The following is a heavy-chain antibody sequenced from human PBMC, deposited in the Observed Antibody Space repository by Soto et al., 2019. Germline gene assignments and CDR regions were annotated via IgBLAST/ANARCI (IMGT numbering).Heavy chain of an antibody. CDR1: GGTFSSYT. V-gene: IGHV1-69*02. J-gene: IGHJ3*02. Sequence: ASVKVSCKASGGTFSSYTISWVRQAPGQGLEWMGRIIPILGIANYAQKFQGRVTITADKSTSTAYMELSSLRSEDTAVYYCARGPLEGRDGHIEAAFDIWGQGTMVTVSS. D-gene: IGHD1-1*01. CDR3: ARGPLEGRDGHIEAAFDI. CDR2: IIPILGIA.